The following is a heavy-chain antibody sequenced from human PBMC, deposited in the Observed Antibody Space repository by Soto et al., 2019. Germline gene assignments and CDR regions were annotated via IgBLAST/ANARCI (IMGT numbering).Heavy chain of an antibody. Sequence: GPAVKISRKRSGYNSTSYWLGSVRQMPGKGLEWMGIIYPGDSDTRYSPSFQGQVTISADKSISTAYLQWSSLKASDTAMYFCARVNQHVISRSWFDPWAQGTLVTVSS. J-gene: IGHJ5*02. CDR1: GYNSTSYW. D-gene: IGHD2-2*01. CDR2: IYPGDSDT. V-gene: IGHV5-51*01. CDR3: ARVNQHVISRSWFDP.